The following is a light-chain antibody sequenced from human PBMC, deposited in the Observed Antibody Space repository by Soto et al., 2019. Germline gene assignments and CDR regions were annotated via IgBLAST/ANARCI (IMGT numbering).Light chain of an antibody. CDR1: QDISNR. CDR3: QQYDNLPVT. CDR2: DAS. Sequence: DIQMTQSPSSLSASVGDRVTITCQASQDISNRLNWYHQKPGKAPKLLIYDASNLVPGVPSRFSGSGFGTDFTFTISSLQPEDIATYYCQQYDNLPVTFGGGTKVEIK. V-gene: IGKV1-33*01. J-gene: IGKJ4*01.